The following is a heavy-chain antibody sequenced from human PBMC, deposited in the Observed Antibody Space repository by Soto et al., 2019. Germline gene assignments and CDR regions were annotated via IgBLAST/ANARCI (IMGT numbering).Heavy chain of an antibody. V-gene: IGHV1-18*01. CDR1: GYAFTTYG. CDR2: ISAHNGNT. CDR3: ARGRYGDY. D-gene: IGHD1-1*01. J-gene: IGHJ4*02. Sequence: QVHLVQSGAEVKKPGASVKVSCQASGYAFTTYGITWVRQAPGQGLEWMGWISAHNGNTNYAQKLQGRVTVTRDTPTSTAYMELRSLRSDDTVVYYCARGRYGDYWGQGALVTVSS.